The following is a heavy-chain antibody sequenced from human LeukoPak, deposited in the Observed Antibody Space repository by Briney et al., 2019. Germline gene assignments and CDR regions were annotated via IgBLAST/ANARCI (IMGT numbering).Heavy chain of an antibody. D-gene: IGHD3-3*01. CDR2: ISSRGSTI. Sequence: GGSLRLSCAASGFSFSDYYMSWIRQAPGKGLEWVSYISSRGSTIYYADSVKGRFTVSRDNTKNSLYLQMNSLRAEDTAVYYCARDGTYDFWSGHWVDYWGQGTLVTVSS. J-gene: IGHJ4*02. CDR3: ARDGTYDFWSGHWVDY. V-gene: IGHV3-11*04. CDR1: GFSFSDYY.